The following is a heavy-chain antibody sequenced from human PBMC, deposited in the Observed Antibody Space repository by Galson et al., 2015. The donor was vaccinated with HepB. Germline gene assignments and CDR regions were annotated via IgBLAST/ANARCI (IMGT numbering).Heavy chain of an antibody. V-gene: IGHV1-69*13. J-gene: IGHJ4*02. CDR3: ARDAVGATGGDY. Sequence: SVKVSCKVSGGTFSSYAISWVRQAPGQGLEWMGGIIPIFSTANYAQKFQGRVTITADESTSTAYMELSSLRSEDTAVYYCARDAVGATGGDYWGQGTLVTVSS. CDR2: IIPIFSTA. CDR1: GGTFSSYA. D-gene: IGHD1-26*01.